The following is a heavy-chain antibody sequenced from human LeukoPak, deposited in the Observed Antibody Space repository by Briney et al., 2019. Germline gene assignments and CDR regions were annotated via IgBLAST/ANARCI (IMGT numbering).Heavy chain of an antibody. CDR3: ARGLWFGDENPPYFDY. CDR2: IYTSEST. CDR1: GGSVSSSNYY. J-gene: IGHJ4*02. Sequence: SETLSLTCSVSGGSVSSSNYYWSWIRQPAGKGLEWIGRIYTSESTNYNPSLKSRVTISVDTSRNQFSLKLSSVTAADTAVYYCARGLWFGDENPPYFDYWGQGILVTVSS. D-gene: IGHD3-10*01. V-gene: IGHV4-61*02.